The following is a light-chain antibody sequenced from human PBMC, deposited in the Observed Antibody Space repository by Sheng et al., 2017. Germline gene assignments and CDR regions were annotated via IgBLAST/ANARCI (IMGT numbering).Light chain of an antibody. CDR3: QQYDNLLIA. CDR2: DAS. J-gene: IGKJ2*01. Sequence: DIQMTQSPSSLSASVGDRVTITCQASQDISNYLNWYQQKPGKAPKLLIYDASNLETGVPSRFSGSGSGTDFTFTISSLQPEDIATYYCQQYDNLLIAFGQGDQAGDQT. CDR1: QDISNY. V-gene: IGKV1-33*01.